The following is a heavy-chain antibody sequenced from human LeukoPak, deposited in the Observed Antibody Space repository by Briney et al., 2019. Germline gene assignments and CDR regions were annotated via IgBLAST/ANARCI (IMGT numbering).Heavy chain of an antibody. CDR3: ASTGGRLRLGELSFFDY. J-gene: IGHJ4*02. Sequence: PSETLSLTCTVSGGSITTSTYYWGWIRQPPGKGLEWIGSVYYAGSSTYYNPSLESRVTISAVTSMNQLSLKLTSVTAADTAVYYCASTGGRLRLGELSFFDYWGQGTLVTVSS. CDR2: VYYAGSST. D-gene: IGHD3-16*02. CDR1: GGSITTSTYY. V-gene: IGHV4-39*01.